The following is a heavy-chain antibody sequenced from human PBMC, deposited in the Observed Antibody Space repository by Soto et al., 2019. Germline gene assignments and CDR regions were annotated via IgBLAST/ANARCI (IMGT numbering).Heavy chain of an antibody. CDR1: GFTFSSYS. J-gene: IGHJ6*02. Sequence: GGSLRLSCAASGFTFSSYSMNWVRQAPGKGLEWVSYISSSSSTIYYADSVKGRFTISRDNAKNSLYLQMNSLRAEDTAVYYCARDRAHYCDSNTGYYYHGLDVWGQGTTVTVSS. V-gene: IGHV3-48*01. CDR2: ISSSSSTI. D-gene: IGHD3-22*01. CDR3: ARDRAHYCDSNTGYYYHGLDV.